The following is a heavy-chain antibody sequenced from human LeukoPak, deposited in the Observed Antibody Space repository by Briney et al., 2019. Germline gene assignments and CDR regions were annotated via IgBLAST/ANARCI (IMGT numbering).Heavy chain of an antibody. CDR2: IYTTGST. J-gene: IGHJ6*02. CDR3: ARCSGDIVVGKSSYYYYGMDV. CDR1: GGSISSYY. V-gene: IGHV4-4*07. Sequence: SETLSLTCTVSGGSISSYYWTWIRQPAGKGLEWIGRIYTTGSTNYNPSLNSRVTMSVDTSKKQFSLKLSSVTAADTAVYYCARCSGDIVVGKSSYYYYGMDVWGQGTTVTVSS. D-gene: IGHD2-2*01.